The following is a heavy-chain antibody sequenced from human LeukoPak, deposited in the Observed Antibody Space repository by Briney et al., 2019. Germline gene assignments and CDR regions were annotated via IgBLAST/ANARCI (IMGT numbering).Heavy chain of an antibody. J-gene: IGHJ4*02. Sequence: ASVKVSCKVSGYTLTELSMHWVRQAPGKGLEWMGGFDPEDGETIYAQKFQGRVTMTEDTSTDTAYMELSSLRSEDTAVYYCATVDSSGYYSGYWGQGTLVTVSS. CDR3: ATVDSSGYYSGY. CDR2: FDPEDGET. CDR1: GYTLTELS. V-gene: IGHV1-24*01. D-gene: IGHD3-22*01.